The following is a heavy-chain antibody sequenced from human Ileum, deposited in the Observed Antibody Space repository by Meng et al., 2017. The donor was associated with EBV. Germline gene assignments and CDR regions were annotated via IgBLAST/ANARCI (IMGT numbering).Heavy chain of an antibody. CDR2: INHSGST. CDR1: GGSVSGYY. V-gene: IGHV4-34*01. D-gene: IGHD3-10*01. J-gene: IGHJ4*02. Sequence: QVRLQQWGAGLLKPSESLSLTCAVYGGSVSGYYWGWIRQPPGKGLEWIGEINHSGSTNYNPSLKSRVTISVDTSKNQFSLKLSSVTAADTAVYYCARGNKVSDRGFDYWGQGTLVTVSS. CDR3: ARGNKVSDRGFDY.